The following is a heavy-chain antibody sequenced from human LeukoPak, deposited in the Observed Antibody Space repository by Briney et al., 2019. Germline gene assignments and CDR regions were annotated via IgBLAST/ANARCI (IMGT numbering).Heavy chain of an antibody. CDR3: ARSVGIVAEEAWFDP. Sequence: SETLSLTCSVSGGSISTFHWHWIRQPPGKGLEWVGFICSSDITNYNPALRSRVTISVDTSKNQFSLKLRSVTATDTAVYICARSVGIVAEEAWFDPWGQGTLVTVSS. V-gene: IGHV4-4*09. CDR1: GGSISTFH. J-gene: IGHJ5*02. CDR2: ICSSDIT. D-gene: IGHD5-12*01.